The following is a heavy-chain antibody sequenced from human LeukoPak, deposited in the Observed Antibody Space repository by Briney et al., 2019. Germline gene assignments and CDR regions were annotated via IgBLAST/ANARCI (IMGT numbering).Heavy chain of an antibody. CDR1: GFTFSSYW. CDR2: IKQDGSEK. V-gene: IGHV3-7*05. D-gene: IGHD5/OR15-5a*01. CDR3: ASSDLRNAFDI. Sequence: GGSLRLSCAASGFTFSSYWMSWVRQAPGKGLEWVASIKQDGSEKYYVDSVKGRFTISRDNAKDSLYLQMNSLRAEDTAVYYCASSDLRNAFDIWGQGTMVTVSS. J-gene: IGHJ3*02.